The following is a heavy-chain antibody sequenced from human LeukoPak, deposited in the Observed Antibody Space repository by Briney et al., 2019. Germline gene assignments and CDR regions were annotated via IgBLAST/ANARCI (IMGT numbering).Heavy chain of an antibody. Sequence: GGSLRLSCAVSGFTFDDYAMHWVRQVPGKGLEWASGINWNSDSIGYADSVKGRFTTSRDNAKNSLYLPMNSLRAEDTAFYYCAINGGGDSGYGNFDYWGQGTLVTVSS. CDR1: GFTFDDYA. D-gene: IGHD5-12*01. V-gene: IGHV3-9*01. J-gene: IGHJ4*02. CDR2: INWNSDSI. CDR3: AINGGGDSGYGNFDY.